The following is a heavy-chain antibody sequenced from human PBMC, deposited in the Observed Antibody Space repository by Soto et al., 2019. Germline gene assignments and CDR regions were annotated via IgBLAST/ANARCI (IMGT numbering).Heavy chain of an antibody. CDR3: ASILRYL. CDR2: INHSGST. D-gene: IGHD3-16*01. V-gene: IGHV4-34*01. Sequence: QVQLQQWGAGLLKPSETLSLSCAVYGGSFSGYYWSWIRQPPGKGLEWIGEINHSGSTNYNPSLTGRVTLSVATSKNQFSLRLSSGTAAVTAVYYCASILRYLWGQGPLVTVSS. CDR1: GGSFSGYY. J-gene: IGHJ4*02.